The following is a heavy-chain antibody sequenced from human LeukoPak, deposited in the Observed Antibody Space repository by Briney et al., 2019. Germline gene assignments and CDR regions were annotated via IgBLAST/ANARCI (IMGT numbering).Heavy chain of an antibody. Sequence: GGSLRLSCAASGFTFSNYAMSWVSQAPGKGLEWVSAISGSGGNTYYADSVKGRFTISRDNSKNTLYLQMNSLRAEDTAVYYCARAVAGNDYFDYWGQGTLVTVSS. V-gene: IGHV3-23*01. CDR2: ISGSGGNT. CDR1: GFTFSNYA. CDR3: ARAVAGNDYFDY. D-gene: IGHD6-19*01. J-gene: IGHJ4*02.